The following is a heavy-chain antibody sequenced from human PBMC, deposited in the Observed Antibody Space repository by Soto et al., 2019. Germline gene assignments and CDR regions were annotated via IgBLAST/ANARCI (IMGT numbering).Heavy chain of an antibody. V-gene: IGHV1-18*01. Sequence: GASVKVSCKASGYTFTSYGISWVRQAPGQGLEWMGWISAYNGNTNYAQKLQGRVTMTTDTSTSTAYMELRSLRSDATAVYYCVFWSGPSPQWYYGMDVWGQGTTVTVSS. CDR1: GYTFTSYG. CDR3: VFWSGPSPQWYYGMDV. D-gene: IGHD3-3*01. J-gene: IGHJ6*02. CDR2: ISAYNGNT.